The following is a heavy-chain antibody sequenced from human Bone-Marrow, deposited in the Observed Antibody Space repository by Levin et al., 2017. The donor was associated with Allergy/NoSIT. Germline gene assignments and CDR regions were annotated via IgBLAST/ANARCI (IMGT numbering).Heavy chain of an antibody. CDR3: TNMWS. D-gene: IGHD2-21*01. CDR2: AWYDGSEE. J-gene: IGHJ5*02. Sequence: RTGGSLRLSCAASGFSFSSYHMHWVRQAPGKGLKWVAVAWYDGSEEYYADSVRGRFTISRDNSKNRVYLQMNSLRGEDTAVYYCTNMWSWGQGTLVSVS. CDR1: GFSFSSYH. V-gene: IGHV3-33*06.